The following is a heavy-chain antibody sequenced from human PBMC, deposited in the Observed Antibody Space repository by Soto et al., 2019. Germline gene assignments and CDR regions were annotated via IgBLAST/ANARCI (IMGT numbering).Heavy chain of an antibody. CDR3: AKDAITMVRGVISYSGMDV. V-gene: IGHV3-23*01. Sequence: GGSLRLSCAASGFTFSNYAMSWVRQAPGKGLEWVSAISSSGGSTYYADSVKGRFTISRDNAKNSLYLQMNSLRAEDTALYYYAKDAITMVRGVISYSGMDVWGQGTTVTVSS. J-gene: IGHJ6*02. CDR1: GFTFSNYA. D-gene: IGHD3-10*01. CDR2: ISSSGGST.